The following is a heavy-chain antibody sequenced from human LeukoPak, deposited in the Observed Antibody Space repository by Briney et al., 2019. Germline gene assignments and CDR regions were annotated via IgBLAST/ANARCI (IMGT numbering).Heavy chain of an antibody. Sequence: GGSLRLSCAASGFSFSNNYMNWVRQAPGKGLEWVSVIHSDGNTYYADSVEGRFTISRDKSENTLYLQMNSLRAEDTAVYHCARDSDDRSGLDAFDIWGQGTKVTVSS. CDR1: GFSFSNNY. J-gene: IGHJ3*02. D-gene: IGHD3-22*01. V-gene: IGHV3-53*01. CDR3: ARDSDDRSGLDAFDI. CDR2: IHSDGNT.